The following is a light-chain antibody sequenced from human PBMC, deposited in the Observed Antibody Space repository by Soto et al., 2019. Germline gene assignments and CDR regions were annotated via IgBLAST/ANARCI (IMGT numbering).Light chain of an antibody. CDR2: DVS. V-gene: IGLV2-14*03. CDR1: SSDVAEYKY. J-gene: IGLJ1*01. CDR3: SAYTTSIALYV. Sequence: ALAQPASVSGSPGQSITISCTETSSDVAEYKYVSWYQQHPGRAPNLIIYDVSNRPSGVSNRFSGSKSGSTASLTISGLQAEDEADYYCSAYTTSIALYVFGAGTKVTVL.